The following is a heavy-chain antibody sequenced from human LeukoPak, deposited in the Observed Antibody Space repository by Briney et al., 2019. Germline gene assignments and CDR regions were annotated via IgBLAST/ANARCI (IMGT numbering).Heavy chain of an antibody. J-gene: IGHJ4*02. V-gene: IGHV3-21*01. Sequence: PGGSLRLSCAASGFTFSSYSMDWVRQAPGKGLEWVSSISSSSSYIYYADSVKGRFTISRDNAKNSLYLQMTSLRAEDTGVYYCARDNLMTAADYWGQGTLVTVSS. CDR2: ISSSSSYI. CDR1: GFTFSSYS. D-gene: IGHD2-21*02. CDR3: ARDNLMTAADY.